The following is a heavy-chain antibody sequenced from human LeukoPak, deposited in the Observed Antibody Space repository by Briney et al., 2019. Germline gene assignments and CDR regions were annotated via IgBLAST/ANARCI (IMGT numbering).Heavy chain of an antibody. J-gene: IGHJ4*02. CDR2: IIPIFGTA. Sequence: GSSVKVSCKASGGTFSSYAISWVRQAPGQGLEWMGGIIPIFGTANYAQKFQGRVTMTTDKPTSTAYMELKSLRSDDTAVYYCARDPTNSGGWHPFFDYWGQGTLVAVSS. D-gene: IGHD6-19*01. CDR1: GGTFSSYA. V-gene: IGHV1-69*05. CDR3: ARDPTNSGGWHPFFDY.